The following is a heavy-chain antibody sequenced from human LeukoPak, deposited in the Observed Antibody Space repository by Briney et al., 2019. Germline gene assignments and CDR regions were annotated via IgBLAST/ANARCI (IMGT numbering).Heavy chain of an antibody. CDR3: ARLLGSTWYFDD. CDR2: IYYSGST. D-gene: IGHD6-13*01. V-gene: IGHV4-39*01. Sequence: SETLSLTCTVSGGSISSSSYYWGWIRQPPGKGLEWIGSIYYSGSTYYNPSLESRVTMSVDTSKNQFSLKLTSVTAADTAVYYCARLLGSTWYFDDWGQGTLVTVSS. CDR1: GGSISSSSYY. J-gene: IGHJ4*02.